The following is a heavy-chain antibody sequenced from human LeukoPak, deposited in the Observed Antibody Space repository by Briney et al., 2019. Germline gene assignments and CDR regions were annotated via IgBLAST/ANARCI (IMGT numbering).Heavy chain of an antibody. V-gene: IGHV1-2*02. D-gene: IGHD3-10*01. CDR3: ARVPLHYYGPGSYHFDY. J-gene: IGHJ4*02. Sequence: ASVTVSCKASGYTFTGYYMHWVRQAPGQGLEWMGWINPNSGGTNYAQKFQGRVTMTRDTSISTAYMELSRLRSDDTAVYYCARVPLHYYGPGSYHFDYWGQGTLVTVSS. CDR2: INPNSGGT. CDR1: GYTFTGYY.